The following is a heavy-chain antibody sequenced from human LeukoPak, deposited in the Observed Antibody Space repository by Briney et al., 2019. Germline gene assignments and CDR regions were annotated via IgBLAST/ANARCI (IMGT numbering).Heavy chain of an antibody. CDR3: ARLAYYDSSGYYYYFDY. CDR2: IYYSGST. CDR1: GGSISSSSYY. V-gene: IGHV4-39*01. J-gene: IGHJ4*02. D-gene: IGHD3-22*01. Sequence: PSETLSLTCTVSGGSISSSSYYWGGIRQPPGKGLECMGSIYYSGSTYYNPSLKSRVTISVDASKNQFSLKLSSVTAADTAVYYCARLAYYDSSGYYYYFDYWGQGTLVTVSS.